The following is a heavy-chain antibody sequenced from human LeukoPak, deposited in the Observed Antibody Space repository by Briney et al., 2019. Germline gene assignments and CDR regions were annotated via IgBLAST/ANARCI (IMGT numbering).Heavy chain of an antibody. V-gene: IGHV3-30*03. CDR1: GFTFSGYG. D-gene: IGHD3-10*01. CDR2: ISYDGSNK. Sequence: PGGSLRLSCAASGFTFSGYGMHWVRQAPGKGLEWLTLISYDGSNKYYADSVKGRFTISRDNSKDTLYLQMNSLSPDDTAVYYCARGLMDYFYGLDVWGQGTSVTVS. J-gene: IGHJ6*02. CDR3: ARGLMDYFYGLDV.